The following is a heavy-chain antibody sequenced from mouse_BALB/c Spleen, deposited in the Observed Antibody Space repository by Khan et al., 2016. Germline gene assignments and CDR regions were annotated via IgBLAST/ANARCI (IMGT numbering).Heavy chain of an antibody. Sequence: EVELVESGGGLVKPGGSLKLSCAASGFTFSDYYMYWVRQTPEKRLEWVATISDGGAYTYYTDSVKGRSTISRDNAKNNLYLQMSSLKSEDTAMYYCSRTYGNYGYFDVWGAGTTVTVSS. CDR2: ISDGGAYT. J-gene: IGHJ1*01. D-gene: IGHD1-1*02. CDR1: GFTFSDYY. CDR3: SRTYGNYGYFDV. V-gene: IGHV5-4*02.